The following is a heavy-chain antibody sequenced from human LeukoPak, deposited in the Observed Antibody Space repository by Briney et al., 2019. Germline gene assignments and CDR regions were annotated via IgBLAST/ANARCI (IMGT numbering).Heavy chain of an antibody. CDR3: ARGLSGYASSLGY. V-gene: IGHV3-48*01. CDR1: GFTFSSYS. J-gene: IGHJ4*02. CDR2: ISSSSSSTI. Sequence: GGTLRLSCAASGFTFSSYSMNWVRQAPGKGLEWVSYISSSSSSTIYYADSVKGRFTISRDNAKNSLYLQMNSLRAEDTAVYYCARGLSGYASSLGYWGQGTLVTVSA. D-gene: IGHD6-6*01.